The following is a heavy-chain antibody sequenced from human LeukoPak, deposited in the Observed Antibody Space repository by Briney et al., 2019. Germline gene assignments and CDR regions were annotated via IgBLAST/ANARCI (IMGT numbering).Heavy chain of an antibody. D-gene: IGHD3-22*01. J-gene: IGHJ4*02. CDR3: ARSHNYYDSSGYWIDY. V-gene: IGHV4-31*03. CDR1: GGSISSCGYY. Sequence: SETLSLTCTVSGGSISSCGYYWSWIRQHPGKGLEWIGYIYYSGSTYYNPSLKSRVTISVDTSKNQFSLKLSSVTAADTAVYYCARSHNYYDSSGYWIDYWGQGTLVTVSS. CDR2: IYYSGST.